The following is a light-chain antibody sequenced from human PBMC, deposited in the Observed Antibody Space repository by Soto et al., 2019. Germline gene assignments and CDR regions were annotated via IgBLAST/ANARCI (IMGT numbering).Light chain of an antibody. CDR2: DVS. CDR1: QSARSS. J-gene: IGKJ5*01. CDR3: QQYNNWA. Sequence: EVVMTQSPATLSVSPGATATLSCRASQSARSSLGWYQQKPGQPPSLLIYDVSIRATGIPARFNGSGSGTEFTLTISSLQSEDFAVYYCQQYNNWAFGQGTRLEIK. V-gene: IGKV3-15*01.